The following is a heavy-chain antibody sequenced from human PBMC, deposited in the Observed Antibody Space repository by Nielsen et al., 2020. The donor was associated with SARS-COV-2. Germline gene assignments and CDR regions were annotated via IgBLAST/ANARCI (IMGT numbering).Heavy chain of an antibody. Sequence: GESLKTSCAASGFSFSDYEMHWVRQAPGKGLEWVDGIGTAGDTYYPGPVKGRFTITRESAKNSLYLQMNSLRAGDTAVYYCARGSYDYYYMDVWGKGTTVTVSS. CDR1: GFSFSDYE. CDR3: ARGSYDYYYMDV. V-gene: IGHV3-13*01. CDR2: IGTAGDT. D-gene: IGHD2-15*01. J-gene: IGHJ6*03.